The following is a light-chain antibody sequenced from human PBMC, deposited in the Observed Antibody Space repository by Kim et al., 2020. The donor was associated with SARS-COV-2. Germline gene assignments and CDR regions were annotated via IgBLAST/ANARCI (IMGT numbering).Light chain of an antibody. CDR1: SGDVGRYNR. CDR3: ASYRSISNVV. CDR2: EVS. J-gene: IGLJ2*01. V-gene: IGLV2-18*02. Sequence: GQLVTISCTGTSGDVGRYNRVSWYQQPPGTAPKLMSYEVSIRPAGVPDRFSGSKSGNTASLTIAGLQAEDEADYYCASYRSISNVVFGGGTQLTVL.